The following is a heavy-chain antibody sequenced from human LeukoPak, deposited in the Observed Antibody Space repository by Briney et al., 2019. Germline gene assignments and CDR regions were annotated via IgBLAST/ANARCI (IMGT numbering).Heavy chain of an antibody. D-gene: IGHD4-17*01. CDR3: ARDVREVTTFDY. Sequence: PSQTLSLTCTVSGGSISSGDYYWSWIRQPPGKGLEWIGCIYYSGSTHYNPSLKSRVTISVDTSKNQFSLKLSSVTAADTAVYYCARDVREVTTFDYWGQGTLVTVSS. V-gene: IGHV4-30-4*01. CDR1: GGSISSGDYY. J-gene: IGHJ4*02. CDR2: IYYSGST.